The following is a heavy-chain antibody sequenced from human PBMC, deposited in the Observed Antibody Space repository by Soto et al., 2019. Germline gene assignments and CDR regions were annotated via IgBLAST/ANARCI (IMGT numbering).Heavy chain of an antibody. V-gene: IGHV3-21*01. D-gene: IGHD1-26*01. CDR3: ARDGAVVGAPTPYYYYGMDV. Sequence: GGSLRLSCAASGFTFSSYSMNWVRQAPGKGLEWVSSISSSSSYIYYADSVKGRFTISRDNAKNSLYLQMNSLRAEDTAVYYCARDGAVVGAPTPYYYYGMDVWGQGTTVTVSS. CDR1: GFTFSSYS. J-gene: IGHJ6*02. CDR2: ISSSSSYI.